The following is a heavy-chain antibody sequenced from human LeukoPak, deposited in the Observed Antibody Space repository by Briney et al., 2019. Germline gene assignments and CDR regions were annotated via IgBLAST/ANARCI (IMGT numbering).Heavy chain of an antibody. V-gene: IGHV4-38-2*02. CDR3: ASLDYYYYYMDV. CDR1: GYSISSGYY. CDR2: IYYSGST. J-gene: IGHJ6*03. Sequence: SETLSLTCTVSGYSISSGYYWGWIRQPPGKGLEWIGSIYYSGSTYYNPSLKSRVTISVDMSKNQFSLKLSSVTAADTAVYYCASLDYYYYYMDVWGKGTTVTVSS.